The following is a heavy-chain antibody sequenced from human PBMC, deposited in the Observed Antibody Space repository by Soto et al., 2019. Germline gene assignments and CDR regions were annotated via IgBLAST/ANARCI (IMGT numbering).Heavy chain of an antibody. D-gene: IGHD2-2*01. Sequence: GGSLRLSCAASGFTFSSYWMSWVRQAPGKGLEWVANIKQDGSEKYYVDSVKGRFTISRDNAKNSLYLQMNSLRAEDTAVYYCARDRPLVVPVSYYYYYMDVWGKGTTVTVSS. CDR2: IKQDGSEK. J-gene: IGHJ6*03. CDR1: GFTFSSYW. V-gene: IGHV3-7*01. CDR3: ARDRPLVVPVSYYYYYMDV.